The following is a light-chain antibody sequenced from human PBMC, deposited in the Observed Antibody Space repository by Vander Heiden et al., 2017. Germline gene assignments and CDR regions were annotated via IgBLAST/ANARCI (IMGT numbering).Light chain of an antibody. CDR3: QYYGSSQRVV. Sequence: QSVLTQPPSVSGAPGPRVTNSCTGSGSNVGGGYDVHWHQQLPGAASKLLFYGSSNRPSGVPDRFAGSKSGTSASLAITGLQAEDEADYYCQYYGSSQRVVFGGGTKL. J-gene: IGLJ2*01. CDR2: GSS. V-gene: IGLV1-40*01. CDR1: GSNVGGGYD.